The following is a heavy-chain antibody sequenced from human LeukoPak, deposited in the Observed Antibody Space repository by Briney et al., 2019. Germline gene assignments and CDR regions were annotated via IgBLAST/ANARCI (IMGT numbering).Heavy chain of an antibody. J-gene: IGHJ5*02. CDR3: AKESESAYSKSADR. Sequence: GGSLRLSCAASGFIFSSYVMYWVRQAPGKGLEWVAFMHYDGSNKDYSDSVKGRFTISRDNSKNTLYLQMNSLRVEDTAVYYCAKESESAYSKSADRWGQGTLVTVSS. V-gene: IGHV3-30*02. CDR2: MHYDGSNK. D-gene: IGHD6-13*01. CDR1: GFIFSSYV.